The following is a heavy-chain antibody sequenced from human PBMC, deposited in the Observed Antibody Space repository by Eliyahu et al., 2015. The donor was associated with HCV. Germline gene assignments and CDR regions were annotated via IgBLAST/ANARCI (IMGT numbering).Heavy chain of an antibody. CDR2: IHYSGST. D-gene: IGHD6-19*01. CDR3: ASGGGGIAVTGTGGWFDP. Sequence: QVQLQESGPGLVKPSETLSLTCTVSGGSITTYYWSWIRQSPGKGLEWIGYIHYSGSTNYNPSLKSRVTIALDTSKNQFSLSLTSVTAADTAIYYCASGGGGIAVTGTGGWFDPWGQGTLATVSS. CDR1: GGSITTYY. J-gene: IGHJ5*02. V-gene: IGHV4-59*01.